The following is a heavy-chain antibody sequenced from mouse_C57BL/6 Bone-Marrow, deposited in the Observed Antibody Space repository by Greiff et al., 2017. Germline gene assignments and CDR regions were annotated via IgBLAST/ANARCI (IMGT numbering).Heavy chain of an antibody. Sequence: VQLQQSGAELARPGASVKLSCKASGYTFTSYGISWVKQRTGQGLEWIGEIDPRSGNTYYNEKFKGKATLTADKSSSTAYLELRSLTSADSAVYVCAGTYYYGSSYLDYWGQGTTLTVSS. J-gene: IGHJ2*01. V-gene: IGHV1-81*01. CDR2: IDPRSGNT. D-gene: IGHD1-1*01. CDR1: GYTFTSYG. CDR3: AGTYYYGSSYLDY.